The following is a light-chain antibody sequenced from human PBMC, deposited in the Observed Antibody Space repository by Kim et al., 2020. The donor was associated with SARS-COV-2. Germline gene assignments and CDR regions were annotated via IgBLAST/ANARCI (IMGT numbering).Light chain of an antibody. Sequence: PGQSITISCTGTSSDVGGYNYVSWYQQHPGKAPKLMIYDVSKRPSGVSTLFSGSKSGNTASLTISGLQAEDEADYYCSSYTSSSTVFGGGTQLTVL. CDR3: SSYTSSSTV. J-gene: IGLJ3*02. V-gene: IGLV2-14*04. CDR1: SSDVGGYNY. CDR2: DVS.